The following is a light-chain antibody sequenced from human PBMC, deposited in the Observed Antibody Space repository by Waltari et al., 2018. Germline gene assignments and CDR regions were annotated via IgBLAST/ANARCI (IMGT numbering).Light chain of an antibody. Sequence: QSALTQPRSVSGSPGQSVTISCTGTSSDVGAYHDVSWYQQPPDKAPKRMIYDVNKRPPGVPLRSSASKPGNTASLTISGLQAEDESDYYCCSSAGSLYVFGTGTKVTVL. J-gene: IGLJ1*01. V-gene: IGLV2-11*01. CDR2: DVN. CDR3: CSSAGSLYV. CDR1: SSDVGAYHD.